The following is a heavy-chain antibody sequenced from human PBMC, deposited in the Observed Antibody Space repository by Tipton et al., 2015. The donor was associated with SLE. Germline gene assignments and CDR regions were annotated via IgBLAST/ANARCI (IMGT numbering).Heavy chain of an antibody. D-gene: IGHD6-13*01. Sequence: TLSLTCAVYGGSFSGYYWSWIRQPPGRGLEWFGEINHSGSTNYNPSLKSRVTLSIDTSKNQFSLKLSSVTAADTAVYYCARHHYSSSWYKYFQHWGQGTLVTVSS. V-gene: IGHV4-34*01. J-gene: IGHJ1*01. CDR1: GGSFSGYY. CDR2: INHSGST. CDR3: ARHHYSSSWYKYFQH.